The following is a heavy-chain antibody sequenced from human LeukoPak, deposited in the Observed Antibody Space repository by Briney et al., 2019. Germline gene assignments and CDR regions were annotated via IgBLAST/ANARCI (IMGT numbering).Heavy chain of an antibody. CDR3: ARDCSSSNCYADY. CDR2: IKQDGSEK. CDR1: GFTFSSYW. Sequence: GGSLRLSCAASGFTFSSYWMTWVRQAPGKGLEWVANIKQDGSEKYFADSVKGRFTISRDNGKNSVYLQMNSLRDEDTAVYYCARDCSSSNCYADYWGQGTLVTVSS. V-gene: IGHV3-7*01. J-gene: IGHJ4*02. D-gene: IGHD2-2*01.